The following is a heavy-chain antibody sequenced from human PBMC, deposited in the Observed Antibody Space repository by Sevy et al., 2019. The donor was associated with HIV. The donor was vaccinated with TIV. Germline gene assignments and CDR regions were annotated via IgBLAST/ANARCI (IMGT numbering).Heavy chain of an antibody. CDR1: GFTFSDHY. D-gene: IGHD6-13*01. V-gene: IGHV3-72*01. CDR3: ATPAGIAAAGRVFDY. Sequence: GGSLRLSCAASGFTFSDHYMEWVRQAPGKGLEWAGRIRNKADSYTTEYAASVKGRFTISRDDSKNSLYLLMNSLKTEDTAVYYCATPAGIAAAGRVFDYWGQGTLVTVSS. CDR2: IRNKADSYTT. J-gene: IGHJ4*02.